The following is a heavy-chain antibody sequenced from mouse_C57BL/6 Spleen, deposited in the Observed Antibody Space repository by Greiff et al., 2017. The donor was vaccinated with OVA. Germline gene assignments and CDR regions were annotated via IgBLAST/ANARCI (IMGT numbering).Heavy chain of an antibody. CDR3: ARHLLLRGYAMDY. CDR2: ISNGGGST. J-gene: IGHJ4*01. V-gene: IGHV5-12*01. CDR1: GFTFSDYY. D-gene: IGHD1-1*01. Sequence: EVMLVESGGGLVQPGGSLKLSCAASGFTFSDYYMYWVRQTPEKRLEWVAYISNGGGSTYYPDTVKGRFTISRDNAKNTLYLQMSRLKSEDTAMYYCARHLLLRGYAMDYWGQGTSVTVSS.